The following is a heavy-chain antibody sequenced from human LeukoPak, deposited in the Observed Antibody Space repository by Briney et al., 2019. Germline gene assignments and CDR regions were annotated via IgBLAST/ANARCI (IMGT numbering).Heavy chain of an antibody. CDR3: AKSPPRCSGGSCYGY. Sequence: PRGSLRLSCAASGFTFSSFALSWVRQAPGKGLEWISGISGSGGRTDYADSVKGRFTISRDNSKNTLYLQMSSLRADDTALYYCAKSPPRCSGGSCYGYWGQGTLVTVSS. V-gene: IGHV3-23*01. J-gene: IGHJ4*02. CDR1: GFTFSSFA. D-gene: IGHD2-15*01. CDR2: ISGSGGRT.